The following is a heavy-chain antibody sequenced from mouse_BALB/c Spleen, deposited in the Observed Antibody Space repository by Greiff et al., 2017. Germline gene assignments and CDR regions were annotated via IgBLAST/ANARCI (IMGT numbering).Heavy chain of an antibody. J-gene: IGHJ2*01. V-gene: IGHV5-9-3*01. CDR3: ARRAGEGY. D-gene: IGHD3-3*01. CDR1: GFTFSSYA. Sequence: EVKLMESGGGLVKPGGSLKLSCAASGFTFSSYAMSWVRQTPEKRLEWVATISSGGSYTYYPDSVKGRFTISRDNAKNTLYLQMSSLRSEDTAMYYCARRAGEGYWGQGTTLTVSS. CDR2: ISSGGSYT.